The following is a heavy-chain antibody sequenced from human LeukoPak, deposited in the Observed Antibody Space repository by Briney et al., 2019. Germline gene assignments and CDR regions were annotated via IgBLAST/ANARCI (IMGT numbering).Heavy chain of an antibody. D-gene: IGHD3-10*01. V-gene: IGHV4-61*05. J-gene: IGHJ2*01. Sequence: SETLSLTCTVSGGSISSSSYYWGWIRQPPGKGLEWIGYIYYSGSTNYNPSLKSRVTISVDTSKNQFSLKLSSVTAADTAVYYCARGRSDYYGSGSPDWYFDLWGRGTLVTVSS. CDR1: GGSISSSSYY. CDR2: IYYSGST. CDR3: ARGRSDYYGSGSPDWYFDL.